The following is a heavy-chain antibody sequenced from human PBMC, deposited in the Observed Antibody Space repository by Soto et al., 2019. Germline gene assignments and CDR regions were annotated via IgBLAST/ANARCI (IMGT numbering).Heavy chain of an antibody. CDR1: GYTFTSYG. CDR2: ISAYNGNT. Sequence: QVQLVQSGAEVKKPGASVKVSCKASGYTFTSYGISWVRQAPGQGLEWMGWISAYNGNTNYAQKLQGRVTMTTDTSTSTAYMELMSLRSDDTAVYYCARDSLNYDILTGYYSDFPGRVDYWGQGTLVTVSS. J-gene: IGHJ4*02. D-gene: IGHD3-9*01. V-gene: IGHV1-18*01. CDR3: ARDSLNYDILTGYYSDFPGRVDY.